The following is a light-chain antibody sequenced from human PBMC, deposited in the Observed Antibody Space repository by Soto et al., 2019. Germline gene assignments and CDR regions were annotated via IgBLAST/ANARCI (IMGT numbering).Light chain of an antibody. J-gene: IGLJ2*01. CDR1: SRDVGNYNL. CDR2: EDT. V-gene: IGLV2-23*01. Sequence: QSVLTQPASVSGSPGQSITISCTGTSRDVGNYNLVSWYQQHPGKVPKVMIYEDTKRPSGVSDRFSGSKSGNTASLTISGLQAEDEADYYCCSYAGSSTHVIFGGGTKVTVL. CDR3: CSYAGSSTHVI.